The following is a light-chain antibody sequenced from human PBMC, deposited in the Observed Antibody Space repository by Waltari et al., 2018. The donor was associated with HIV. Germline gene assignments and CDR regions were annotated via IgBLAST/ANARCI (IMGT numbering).Light chain of an antibody. CDR1: NLGTNS. V-gene: IGLV3-21*02. CDR2: DNT. J-gene: IGLJ3*02. Sequence: SYVLTQPPSVSVAPGQTASITCGGDNLGTNSFHWYQQKSGQAPVLVVSDNTDRPSGSPERFSGSNSGNTATLTLNRVEAGDEADYYCQVWDSTSDWVFGGGSKLTVL. CDR3: QVWDSTSDWV.